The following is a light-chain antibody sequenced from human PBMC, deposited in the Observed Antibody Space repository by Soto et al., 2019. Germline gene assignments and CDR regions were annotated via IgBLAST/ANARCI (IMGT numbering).Light chain of an antibody. CDR1: QSFSNY. Sequence: DIQMTQSPSSLSASVGDRVTITCRASQSFSNYLNWYQQKPGKAPKLLIYAASSMQSGVPSRFSGSGSETDFTLTISSLQPDYSATYYCQQSFSPLWTFGQGTKVEV. CDR2: AAS. V-gene: IGKV1-39*01. CDR3: QQSFSPLWT. J-gene: IGKJ1*01.